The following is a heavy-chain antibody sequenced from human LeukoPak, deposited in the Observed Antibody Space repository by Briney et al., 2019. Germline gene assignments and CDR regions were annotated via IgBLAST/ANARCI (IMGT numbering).Heavy chain of an antibody. D-gene: IGHD3-22*01. V-gene: IGHV3-15*01. CDR2: IKSKADGGTT. CDR3: TTVPNVSFYFDSSGYLYY. J-gene: IGHJ4*02. CDR1: GFTFSNAW. Sequence: GGSLRLSCAASGFTFSNAWMSWVRQAPGKGLEWVGRIKSKADGGTTDYAAPVKGRFTISRDDSKNTLFLQMNSLKTEDTAVYFCTTVPNVSFYFDSSGYLYYWGQGTLVTVSS.